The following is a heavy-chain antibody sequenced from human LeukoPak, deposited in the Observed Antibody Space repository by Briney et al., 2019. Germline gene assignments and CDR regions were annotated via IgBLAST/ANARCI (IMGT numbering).Heavy chain of an antibody. V-gene: IGHV3-23*01. J-gene: IGHJ3*02. CDR2: ISGSADIT. CDR1: GFTFSSYA. Sequence: GGSLRLSCSASGFTFSSYAMGWVRQAPVRRLEWVASISGSADITTYADSLKGRFTISRDNSKNTLYLQINSLRDEDTALYYCGKYLQPSGYPYALDTWGQGTMVTVSS. D-gene: IGHD5-12*01. CDR3: GKYLQPSGYPYALDT.